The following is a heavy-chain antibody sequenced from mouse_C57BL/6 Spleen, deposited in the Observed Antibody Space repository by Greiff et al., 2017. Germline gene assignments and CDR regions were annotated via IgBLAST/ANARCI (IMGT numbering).Heavy chain of an antibody. CDR1: GYTFTDYY. V-gene: IGHV1-76*01. Sequence: QVQLQQSGAELVRPGASVKLSCKASGYTFTDYYINWVKQRPGQGLEWIARIYPGSGNTYYNEKFKGKATLTAEKSSSTAYMQLSSLTSEDSAVYFCASPRYYGSSYGYFDYWGQGTTLTVSS. CDR3: ASPRYYGSSYGYFDY. D-gene: IGHD1-1*01. CDR2: IYPGSGNT. J-gene: IGHJ2*01.